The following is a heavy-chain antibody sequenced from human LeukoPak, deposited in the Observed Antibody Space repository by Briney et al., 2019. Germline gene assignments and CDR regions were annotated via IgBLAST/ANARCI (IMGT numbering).Heavy chain of an antibody. J-gene: IGHJ4*02. CDR1: EFSVGSNY. Sequence: GGSLRLSCAASEFSVGSNYMTWVRQAPGKGLEWVAFIRYDGSNKYYADSVKGRFTISRDNSKNTLYLQMNSLRAEDTAVYYCAKDPGANNYWGQGTLVTVSS. CDR3: AKDPGANNY. CDR2: IRYDGSNK. V-gene: IGHV3-30*02.